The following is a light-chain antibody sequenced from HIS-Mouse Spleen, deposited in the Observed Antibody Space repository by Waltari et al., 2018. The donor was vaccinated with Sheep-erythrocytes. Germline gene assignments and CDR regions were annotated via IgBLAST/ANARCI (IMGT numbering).Light chain of an antibody. J-gene: IGLJ3*02. V-gene: IGLV2-23*01. CDR1: SSHGGSSTL. CDR3: CSYAGSSTWV. CDR2: EGS. Sequence: QSALTQPAPVSGSPGQSITISCTGTSSHGGSSTLYSWYQQHPGKAPKLMIYEGSKRPSGVSNRFSGSKSGNTASLTISGLQAEDEADYYCCSYAGSSTWVFGGGTKLTVL.